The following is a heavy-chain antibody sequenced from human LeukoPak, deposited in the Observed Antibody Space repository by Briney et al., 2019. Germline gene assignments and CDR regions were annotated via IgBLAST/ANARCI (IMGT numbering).Heavy chain of an antibody. CDR1: GFTFRSYA. J-gene: IGHJ4*02. Sequence: GGSLRLSCAASGFTFRSYAMSWVPQAPGKGLEWVSAIIVSGGSTYYADSVRGRFTISRDNSKNTLYLQLNSLSAEDTAVYYCAKDFITMVRGVTSGYWGQGTLVTVSS. CDR3: AKDFITMVRGVTSGY. CDR2: IIVSGGST. V-gene: IGHV3-23*01. D-gene: IGHD3-10*01.